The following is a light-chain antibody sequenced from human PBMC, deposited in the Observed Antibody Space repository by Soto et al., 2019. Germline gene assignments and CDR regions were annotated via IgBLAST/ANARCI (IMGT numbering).Light chain of an antibody. V-gene: IGLV2-14*03. CDR2: DVT. Sequence: QSALTQPASVSGSPGQSITISCTGTSSDVGGYNCVSWYQHHPGKAPKLMIYDVTNRPSGVSNRFSGSKSGNTASLTISGLQAEDEADYYCTSYTTSSPYLVFGGGTQLTVL. CDR3: TSYTTSSPYLV. CDR1: SSDVGGYNC. J-gene: IGLJ3*02.